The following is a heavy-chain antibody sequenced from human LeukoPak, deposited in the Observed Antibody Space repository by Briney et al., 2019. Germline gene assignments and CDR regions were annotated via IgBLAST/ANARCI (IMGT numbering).Heavy chain of an antibody. Sequence: GESLKISFKGSGYSFTSYSIGWVRQMPGKGLEWMGIIYPGDSDTIYSPSFQGQVTISADKSISTAYLQWSSLKASDTAMYYCARHVDSGTYYFQYWGQGTLVTVSP. J-gene: IGHJ4*02. V-gene: IGHV5-51*01. CDR1: GYSFTSYS. D-gene: IGHD1-26*01. CDR2: IYPGDSDT. CDR3: ARHVDSGTYYFQY.